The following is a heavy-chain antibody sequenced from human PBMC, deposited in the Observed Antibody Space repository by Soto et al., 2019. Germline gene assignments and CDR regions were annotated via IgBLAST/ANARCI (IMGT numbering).Heavy chain of an antibody. D-gene: IGHD3-3*01. Sequence: QVQLVQSGAEVKKPGSSVKVSCKASGGSFSSYAISWVRQAPGQGLEWMGGIIPIFGTANYAQKFQGRVTITADESTSTAYMELSSLRSEDTAVYYCATSTYYDFWSASHNWFDPWGQGTLVTVSS. CDR1: GGSFSSYA. CDR2: IIPIFGTA. J-gene: IGHJ5*02. CDR3: ATSTYYDFWSASHNWFDP. V-gene: IGHV1-69*12.